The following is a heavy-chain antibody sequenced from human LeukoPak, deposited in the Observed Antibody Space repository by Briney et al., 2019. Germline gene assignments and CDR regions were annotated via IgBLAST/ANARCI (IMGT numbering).Heavy chain of an antibody. CDR2: INPYSGGT. CDR3: ARDLAFGEMVTNRGAFDT. V-gene: IGHV1-2*02. CDR1: GYTFTGYY. J-gene: IGHJ3*02. D-gene: IGHD5-24*01. Sequence: ASVKVSCKASGYTFTGYYIHWVRQAPGQGLEWMGWINPYSGGTNYAQKFQDRVTMTRDTSISTVYMELTRLRSDDTAVYYCARDLAFGEMVTNRGAFDTWGQGTMVTVSS.